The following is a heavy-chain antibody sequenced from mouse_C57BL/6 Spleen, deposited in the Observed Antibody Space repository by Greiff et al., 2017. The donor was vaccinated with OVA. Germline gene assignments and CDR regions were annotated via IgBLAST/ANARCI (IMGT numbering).Heavy chain of an antibody. CDR2: LDPSDSYT. CDR3: ARGDYDRTWFAY. J-gene: IGHJ3*01. V-gene: IGHV1-50*01. D-gene: IGHD2-4*01. Sequence: QVQLQQPGAELVKPGASVKLSCKASGYTFTSYWMQRVKQRPGQGLEWIGELDPSDSYTNYNQKFKGKATLTVDTSSSTAYMQLSSLTSEDSAVYYCARGDYDRTWFAYWGQGTLVTVSA. CDR1: GYTFTSYW.